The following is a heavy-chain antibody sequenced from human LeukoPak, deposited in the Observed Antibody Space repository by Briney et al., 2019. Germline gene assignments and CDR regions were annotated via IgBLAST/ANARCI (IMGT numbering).Heavy chain of an antibody. J-gene: IGHJ4*02. V-gene: IGHV1-18*01. CDR3: GRSREALNCGSSLHY. CDR1: GYTFSDYG. CDR2: ISGYNGNT. Sequence: ASVKVSCKASGYTFSDYGISWGRQAPGQGLEWMGWISGYNGNTNYAQKLQGRVTMTTDTSTRTAYMELRSLKSDDTAVYYCGRSREALNCGSSLHYWGQGTLVTVSS. D-gene: IGHD1-26*01.